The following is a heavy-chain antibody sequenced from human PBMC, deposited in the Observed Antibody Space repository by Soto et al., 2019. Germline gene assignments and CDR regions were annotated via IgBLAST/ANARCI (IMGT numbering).Heavy chain of an antibody. D-gene: IGHD2-15*01. Sequence: GGSLRLSCAASGFTFSSYGMHWVRQAPGKGLEWVAVISYDGSNKYYADSVKGRFTISRDNSKNTLYLQMNSLRAEDTAVYYCAKSRDIVVVVAATQFDYWGQGTLVTVSS. V-gene: IGHV3-30*18. J-gene: IGHJ4*02. CDR1: GFTFSSYG. CDR3: AKSRDIVVVVAATQFDY. CDR2: ISYDGSNK.